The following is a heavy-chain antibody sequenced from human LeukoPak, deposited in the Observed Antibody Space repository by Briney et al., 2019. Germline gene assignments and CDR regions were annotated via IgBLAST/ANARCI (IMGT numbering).Heavy chain of an antibody. Sequence: PSETLSLTCAVSGASISSSNYYWGWVRQSPGKGLEWIGNIYSSGNTYYNASLKSRVTMYIDTSKNQVSLKLSSVTAADTAMYYCAKSNGYGLIDYWGQGTLVTVSS. CDR2: IYSSGNT. CDR3: AKSNGYGLIDY. D-gene: IGHD5-12*01. V-gene: IGHV4-39*01. J-gene: IGHJ4*02. CDR1: GASISSSNYY.